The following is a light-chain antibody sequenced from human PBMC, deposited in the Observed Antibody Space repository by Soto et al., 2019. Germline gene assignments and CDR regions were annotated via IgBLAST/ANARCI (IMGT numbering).Light chain of an antibody. CDR1: RGDVGTYNL. V-gene: IGLV2-23*01. CDR3: CSYAGSYTLI. CDR2: EDT. J-gene: IGLJ2*01. Sequence: QSALTQPASVSGSPGQSITISCIGTRGDVGTYNLVSWYQQHPDKAPKLIIYEDTKRPSVVSSRFSGSKSGNTASLTISGLQAEDAADYYCCSYAGSYTLIFGGGTKVTVL.